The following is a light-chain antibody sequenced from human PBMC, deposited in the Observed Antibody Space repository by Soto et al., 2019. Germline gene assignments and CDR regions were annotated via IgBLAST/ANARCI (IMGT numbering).Light chain of an antibody. CDR2: DAS. Sequence: EIVLTQSPATLSLSPGERATLSCRASQSVSSFLGWYQQKPGQAPRLLIYDASNRAPGIPARFSGSGSGTDFTLTISSLEPEDFAVYYCQQRSSWTFGQGTKVAI. CDR3: QQRSSWT. V-gene: IGKV3-11*01. J-gene: IGKJ1*01. CDR1: QSVSSF.